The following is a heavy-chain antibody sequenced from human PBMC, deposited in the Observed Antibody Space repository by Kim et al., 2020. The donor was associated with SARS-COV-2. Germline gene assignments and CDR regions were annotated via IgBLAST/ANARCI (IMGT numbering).Heavy chain of an antibody. CDR1: GGSFSGYY. D-gene: IGHD3-16*02. CDR3: ARGCDVWGSYRYRRGRSNWFDP. Sequence: SETLSLTCAVYGGSFSGYYWSWIRQPPGKGLEWIGEINHSGSTNYNPSLKSRVTISVDTSKNQFSLKLSSVTAADTAVYYCARGCDVWGSYRYRRGRSNWFDPWGQGTLVTVSS. J-gene: IGHJ5*02. V-gene: IGHV4-34*01. CDR2: INHSGST.